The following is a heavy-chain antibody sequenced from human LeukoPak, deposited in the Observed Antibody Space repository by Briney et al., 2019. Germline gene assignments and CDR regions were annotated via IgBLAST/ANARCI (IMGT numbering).Heavy chain of an antibody. CDR2: INHSGST. D-gene: IGHD3-22*01. Sequence: PSETLSLTCAVYGGSFSGYYWSWIRQPPGKGLEWIGEINHSGSTNYNPSLKSRVTISVDTSKNQFSLKLSSVTAADTAVCYCARRGYDSSGDDLDAFDIWGQGTMVTVSS. J-gene: IGHJ3*02. CDR3: ARRGYDSSGDDLDAFDI. V-gene: IGHV4-34*01. CDR1: GGSFSGYY.